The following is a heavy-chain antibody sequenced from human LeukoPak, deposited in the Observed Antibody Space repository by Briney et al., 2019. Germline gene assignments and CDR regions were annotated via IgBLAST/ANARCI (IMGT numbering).Heavy chain of an antibody. J-gene: IGHJ5*02. CDR3: ARGSIGPRSWFDP. D-gene: IGHD2-2*01. V-gene: IGHV3-66*01. CDR2: IFSNGNT. CDR1: GFTVSTKY. Sequence: AGGSLRLSCAASGFTVSTKYMSWVSQAPGKGMEWVSVIFSNGNTYYADSVKGIFSMSRDNSKNTLFLQMNSLRDEDTAVYYCARGSIGPRSWFDPWGQGTLVTVSS.